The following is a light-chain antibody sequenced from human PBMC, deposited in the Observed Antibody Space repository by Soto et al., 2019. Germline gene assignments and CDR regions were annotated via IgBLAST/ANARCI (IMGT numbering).Light chain of an antibody. CDR3: QQYGTSGIT. CDR1: QSVSSSN. J-gene: IGKJ5*01. CDR2: GSS. Sequence: EIVLTQSPGTLSLSPGERATLSCRASQSVSSSNLAWYQQKPGQAPRLLIKGSSMRATGIPDRFSGSGSGTDFSLSISRLEPEDFGVYFGQQYGTSGITFGQGTRLEIK. V-gene: IGKV3-20*01.